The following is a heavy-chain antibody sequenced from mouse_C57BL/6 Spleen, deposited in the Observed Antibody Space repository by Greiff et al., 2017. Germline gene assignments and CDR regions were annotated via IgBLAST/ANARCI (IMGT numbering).Heavy chain of an antibody. J-gene: IGHJ2*01. CDR3: ARKGYGSSLDY. D-gene: IGHD1-1*01. V-gene: IGHV1-82*01. CDR2: IYPGDGDT. CDR1: GYAFSSSW. Sequence: VQLQQSGPELVKPGASVKISCKASGYAFSSSWMNWVKQRPGKGLEWIGRIYPGDGDTNYNGKFKGKATLTADKSSSTAYMQLSSLTSEDSAVYFCARKGYGSSLDYWGQGTTLTVSS.